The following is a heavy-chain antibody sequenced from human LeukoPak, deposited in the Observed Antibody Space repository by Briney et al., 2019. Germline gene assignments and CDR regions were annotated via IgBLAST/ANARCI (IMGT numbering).Heavy chain of an antibody. CDR3: ARLQRSVTGTL. CDR2: INQDGSDK. Sequence: GGSLRLSCAAAGFTFSSYWMSWVRQAPGKGLEWVANINQDGSDKQYVDSMKGRFTISRDNAKNSLYLQMSSLRGEDTAVYYCARLQRSVTGTLWGQGTLVVVSS. J-gene: IGHJ4*02. D-gene: IGHD6-19*01. CDR1: GFTFSSYW. V-gene: IGHV3-7*01.